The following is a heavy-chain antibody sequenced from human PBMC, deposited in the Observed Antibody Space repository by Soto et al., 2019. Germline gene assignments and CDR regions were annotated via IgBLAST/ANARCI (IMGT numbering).Heavy chain of an antibody. D-gene: IGHD3-22*01. J-gene: IGHJ4*02. CDR3: ARELNTDSSAYYSFAY. CDR1: GYTFITND. Sequence: ASVKVSCKASGYTFITNDINWVRQASGQGLEWMGWMKPSTGDSGSDPEFQGRVTMTTDTSTATTYMELRSLRSDDTAVYYCARELNTDSSAYYSFAYWGQGTLVTVSS. CDR2: MKPSTGDS. V-gene: IGHV1-8*01.